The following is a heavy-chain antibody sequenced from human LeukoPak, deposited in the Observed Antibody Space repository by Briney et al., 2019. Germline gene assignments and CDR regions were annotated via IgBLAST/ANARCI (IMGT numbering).Heavy chain of an antibody. J-gene: IGHJ5*02. V-gene: IGHV4-59*01. CDR2: IYYSGST. D-gene: IGHD2-2*01. CDR3: ARELGYCSSTSCLGNWFDP. Sequence: SETLSLTCTVSGGSISSYYWSWIRQPPGKGLEWIGYIYYSGSTNYNPSLKSRVTISVDTSKNQFSLKLSSATAADTAVYYCARELGYCSSTSCLGNWFDPWGQGTLVTVSS. CDR1: GGSISSYY.